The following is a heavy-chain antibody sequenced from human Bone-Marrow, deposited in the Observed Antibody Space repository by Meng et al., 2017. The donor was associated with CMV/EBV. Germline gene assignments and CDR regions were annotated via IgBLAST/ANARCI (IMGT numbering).Heavy chain of an antibody. J-gene: IGHJ4*02. CDR1: GFTFSSYG. CDR3: AREALNFYGSGSYYHDY. D-gene: IGHD3-10*01. Sequence: GGSLRLTCAASGFTFSSYGMHWVRQAPGKGLEWVSSISTSGNYIYYADSVKGRFTISRDNAKNSLYLQMNSLRAEDTALYYCAREALNFYGSGSYYHDYWGRGTLVTVSS. CDR2: ISTSGNYI. V-gene: IGHV3-21*01.